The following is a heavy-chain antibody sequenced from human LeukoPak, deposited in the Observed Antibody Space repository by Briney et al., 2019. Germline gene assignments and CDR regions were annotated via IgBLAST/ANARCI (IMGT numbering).Heavy chain of an antibody. J-gene: IGHJ6*03. Sequence: KPSETLSLTCTVSGGSISSYYWSWIRQPPGKGLEWIGYIYYSGSTNYNPSLKSRVTISVDTSKNQFSLKLSSVTAADTAVYYCARGIAAAGSDYYYYYMDVWGKGTTVTVSS. V-gene: IGHV4-59*01. D-gene: IGHD6-13*01. CDR2: IYYSGST. CDR3: ARGIAAAGSDYYYYYMDV. CDR1: GGSISSYY.